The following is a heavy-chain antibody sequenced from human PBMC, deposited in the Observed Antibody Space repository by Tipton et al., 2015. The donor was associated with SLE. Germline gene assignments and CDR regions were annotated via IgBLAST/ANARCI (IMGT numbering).Heavy chain of an antibody. V-gene: IGHV1-2*06. D-gene: IGHD6-19*01. Sequence: SCAASGFTFSSYGMHWVRQAPGQGLEWMGRINPNSGGTNYAQKFQGRVTMTRDTSISTAYMELSRLRSDDTAVYYCARDPGGGWLLDEYFQHWGQGTLVTVSS. CDR2: INPNSGGT. J-gene: IGHJ1*01. CDR3: ARDPGGGWLLDEYFQH. CDR1: GFTFSSYG.